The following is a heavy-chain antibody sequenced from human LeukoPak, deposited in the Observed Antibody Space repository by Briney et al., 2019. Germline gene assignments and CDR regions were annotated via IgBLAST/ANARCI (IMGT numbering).Heavy chain of an antibody. D-gene: IGHD1-26*01. CDR3: ARDPSYSGSLGDGMDV. V-gene: IGHV3-21*01. CDR1: GFTFSSYS. CDR2: ISSSSSYI. Sequence: GGSPRLSCAASGFTFSSYSMNWVRQAPGKGLEWVSSISSSSSYIYYADSVKGRFTISRDNAKNSLYLQMNSLRAEDTAVYYCARDPSYSGSLGDGMDVWGQGTTVTVSS. J-gene: IGHJ6*02.